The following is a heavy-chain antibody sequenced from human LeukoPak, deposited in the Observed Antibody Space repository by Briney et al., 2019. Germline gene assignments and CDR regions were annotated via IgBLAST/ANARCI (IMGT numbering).Heavy chain of an antibody. V-gene: IGHV3-23*01. Sequence: PGGSLRLSCAASGFTFSTYGMTWVRQAPGKGLEWVSTIGGSGDYTYYADPVKGRFTISRDNSKNTVYLQMNSLRAEDTAIHYCTKDSRYSYGSRFDPWGQGTLVSVSS. CDR1: GFTFSTYG. CDR2: IGGSGDYT. J-gene: IGHJ5*02. CDR3: TKDSRYSYGSRFDP. D-gene: IGHD5-18*01.